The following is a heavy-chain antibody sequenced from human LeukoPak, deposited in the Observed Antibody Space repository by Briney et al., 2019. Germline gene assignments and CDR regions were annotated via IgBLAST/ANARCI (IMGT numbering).Heavy chain of an antibody. CDR3: ARGKYYGDSFFDY. D-gene: IGHD4-17*01. Sequence: PSQTPSLTCTVSGGSISSSSYYWGWIRQPPGKGLEWIGEIYHSGSTNYNPSLKSRVTISVDTSKNQFFLKLSSVTAADTAVYYCARGKYYGDSFFDYWGQGTLVTVSS. CDR1: GGSISSSSYY. V-gene: IGHV4-39*07. CDR2: IYHSGST. J-gene: IGHJ4*02.